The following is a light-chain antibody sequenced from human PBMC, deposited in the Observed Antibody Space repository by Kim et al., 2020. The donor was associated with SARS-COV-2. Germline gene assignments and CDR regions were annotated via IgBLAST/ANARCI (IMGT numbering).Light chain of an antibody. CDR2: QDR. J-gene: IGLJ3*02. V-gene: IGLV3-1*01. Sequence: SYELTQPPSVSVSPGQTASITCTGDKLGDKYACWYQQKPGQSPVLVIYQDRKRPSGIPERFSGSNAGNTANLTISGTQAMEEADYYCQVWDSSLWVFGGGTQVTVL. CDR1: KLGDKY. CDR3: QVWDSSLWV.